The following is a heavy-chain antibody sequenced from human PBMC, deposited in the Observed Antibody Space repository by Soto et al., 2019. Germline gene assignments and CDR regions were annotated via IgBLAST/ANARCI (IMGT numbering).Heavy chain of an antibody. CDR3: ARHLIATGDFDY. D-gene: IGHD6-13*01. J-gene: IGHJ4*02. CDR1: GGSISSSSYC. CDR2: IYYSGST. V-gene: IGHV4-39*01. Sequence: PSETLPLTCTVSGGSISSSSYCWGWIRQPPGKGLEWIGSIYYSGSTYYNPSLKSRVTISVDTSKNQFSLKLSSVTAADTAVYYCARHLIATGDFDYWGQGTLVTVSS.